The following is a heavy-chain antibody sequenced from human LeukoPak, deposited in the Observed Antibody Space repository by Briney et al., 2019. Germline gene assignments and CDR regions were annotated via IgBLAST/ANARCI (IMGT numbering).Heavy chain of an antibody. Sequence: ASVKVSCKASGYTFTGYYMHWVRQAPGQGLEWMGWINPNSGGTNYAQKFQGRDTMTRDTSISTAYMELSRLRSDDTAVYYCAQSYYYDSSGYQNPWGQGTLVTVSS. CDR1: GYTFTGYY. D-gene: IGHD3-22*01. CDR3: AQSYYYDSSGYQNP. J-gene: IGHJ5*02. V-gene: IGHV1-2*02. CDR2: INPNSGGT.